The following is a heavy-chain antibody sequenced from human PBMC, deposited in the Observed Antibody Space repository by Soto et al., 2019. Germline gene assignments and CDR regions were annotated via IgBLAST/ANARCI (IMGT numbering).Heavy chain of an antibody. CDR1: GYTFTSYG. CDR3: ARDRIGLGITAIEAFDS. J-gene: IGHJ3*02. Sequence: ASVKVSCKASGYTFTSYGISWVRQAPGQGLEWMGWISAYNGNTNYAQKLQGRVTMTTETSTSTAYMERRSLRSDDTAVYYCARDRIGLGITAIEAFDSWGQGTMVTGSS. CDR2: ISAYNGNT. V-gene: IGHV1-18*01. D-gene: IGHD3-16*01.